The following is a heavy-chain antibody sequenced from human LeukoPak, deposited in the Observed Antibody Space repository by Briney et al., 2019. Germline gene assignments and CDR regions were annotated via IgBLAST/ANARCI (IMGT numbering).Heavy chain of an antibody. Sequence: PGGSLRLSCAASGFTFRNCGMHWVRQAPGKGLEWVAFIRYDGSNKYYADSVKGRFTISRDNSKNTLYLQMSSQRAEDTAVYYCARENDSSGYYFPSGAFDIWGQGTMVTVSS. J-gene: IGHJ3*02. CDR2: IRYDGSNK. D-gene: IGHD3-22*01. V-gene: IGHV3-30*02. CDR3: ARENDSSGYYFPSGAFDI. CDR1: GFTFRNCG.